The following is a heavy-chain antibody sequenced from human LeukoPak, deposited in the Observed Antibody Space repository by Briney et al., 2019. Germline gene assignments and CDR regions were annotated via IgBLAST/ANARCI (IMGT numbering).Heavy chain of an antibody. V-gene: IGHV4-59*01. CDR2: IYYSGST. D-gene: IGHD3-10*01. J-gene: IGHJ6*02. CDR1: GGSISSYY. Sequence: SETLSLTCTVSGGSISSYYWSWIRQPPGKGLEWIGYIYYSGSTNYNPSLKSRVTILVDTSKNQFSLKLSSVTAADTAVYYCARSGGSRPYYYYYGMDVWGQGTTVTVSS. CDR3: ARSGGSRPYYYYYGMDV.